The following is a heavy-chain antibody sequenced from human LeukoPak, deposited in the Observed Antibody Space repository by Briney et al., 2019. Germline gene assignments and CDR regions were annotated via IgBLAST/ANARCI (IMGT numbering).Heavy chain of an antibody. CDR3: ARQTGSGLFILP. CDR1: GGSISSSNSY. V-gene: IGHV4-39*01. D-gene: IGHD3/OR15-3a*01. Sequence: SETLSLTCTVSGGSISSSNSYWGWIRQPPGKGLEWIGSIYYSGNTYYNASLKSQVSISIDTSKNQFSLRLTSVTAADTAVYYCARQTGSGLFILPGGQGILVTVSS. CDR2: IYYSGNT. J-gene: IGHJ4*02.